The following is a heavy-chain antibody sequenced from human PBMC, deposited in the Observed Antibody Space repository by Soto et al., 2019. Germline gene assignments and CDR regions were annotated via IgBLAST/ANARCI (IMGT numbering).Heavy chain of an antibody. CDR2: ISGSGGST. V-gene: IGHV3-23*01. CDR3: VKDLDHEEAQPLHFDY. J-gene: IGHJ4*02. D-gene: IGHD1-1*01. Sequence: GGSLRLSCAASGFTFSSYAMSWVRQAPGKGLEWVSAISGSGGSTYYADSVKGRFTISRDNSKNTLYLQMNSLRAEDTAVYYCVKDLDHEEAQPLHFDYWGQGTLVTVS. CDR1: GFTFSSYA.